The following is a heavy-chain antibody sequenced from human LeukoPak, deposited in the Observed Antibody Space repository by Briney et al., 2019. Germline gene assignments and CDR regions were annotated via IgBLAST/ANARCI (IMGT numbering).Heavy chain of an antibody. CDR3: ASRLRYCSGGSCYYFDY. J-gene: IGHJ4*02. D-gene: IGHD2-15*01. CDR1: GYSFTSYW. CDR2: IYPGDSDT. Sequence: AESLQISCKGSGYSFTSYWIGWVRQMPGKGLEWMGIIYPGDSDTRYSPSFQGQVTISADKSISTAYLQWSSLKASDTAMYYCASRLRYCSGGSCYYFDYWGQEPLVTVSS. V-gene: IGHV5-51*01.